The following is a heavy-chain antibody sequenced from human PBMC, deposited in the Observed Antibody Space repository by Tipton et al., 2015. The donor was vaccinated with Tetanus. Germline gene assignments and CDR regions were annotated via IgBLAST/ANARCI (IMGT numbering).Heavy chain of an antibody. CDR3: ATKASPGLRNDY. CDR2: ISRSGDNT. J-gene: IGHJ4*02. Sequence: SLRLSCAATGFTFNIFGMSWVRQAPGKGLEWVSGISRSGDNTFYADSVKGRFTISRDNSKNTLYLQMNSLRAEDTAIYYGATKASPGLRNDYWGQGTLVTVSS. V-gene: IGHV3-23*01. CDR1: GFTFNIFG. D-gene: IGHD1-14*01.